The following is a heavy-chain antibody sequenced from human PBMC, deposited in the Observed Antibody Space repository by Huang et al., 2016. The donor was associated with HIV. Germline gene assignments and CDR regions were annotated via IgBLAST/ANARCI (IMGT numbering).Heavy chain of an antibody. CDR2: ITHSGST. CDR1: GGSFSGYH. CDR3: ARAPHYGSGSYYY. V-gene: IGHV4-34*01. D-gene: IGHD3-10*01. J-gene: IGHJ4*02. Sequence: QVQLHQWGAGLLKPSETLSLTCAVYGGSFSGYHWSWIRQPPGKGLEWIGEITHSGSTNYNPSLKSRVTISEETSKNQFSLKLSSVTAADTAVYYCARAPHYGSGSYYYWGQGTLVTVSS.